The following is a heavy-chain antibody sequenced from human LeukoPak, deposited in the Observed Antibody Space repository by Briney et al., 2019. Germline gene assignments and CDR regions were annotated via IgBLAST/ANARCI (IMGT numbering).Heavy chain of an antibody. Sequence: PSETLSLTCTVSGGSISSVAFYWNWIRRHPGKGLEWVWYFYYSGNSSYNLSLKSRVTISVDKSKNQFSLKVSSVTAADTGVYYCARSFQYSYDRWGQGTRVTVSS. V-gene: IGHV4-31*03. CDR1: GGSISSVAFY. CDR3: ARSFQYSYDR. D-gene: IGHD3-22*01. CDR2: FYYSGNS. J-gene: IGHJ4*02.